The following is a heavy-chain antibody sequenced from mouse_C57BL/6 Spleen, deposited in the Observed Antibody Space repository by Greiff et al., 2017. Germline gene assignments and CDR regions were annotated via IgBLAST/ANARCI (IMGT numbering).Heavy chain of an antibody. CDR2: IDPSDSET. CDR3: ARGIYYGYDY. CDR1: GYTFTSYW. V-gene: IGHV1-52*01. D-gene: IGHD2-2*01. Sequence: QVQLQQPGAELVRPGSSVKLSCKASGYTFTSYWLHWVKQRPIQGLEWIGNIDPSDSETHYNQKFKDKATLTVDKSSSTAYMQLSSLTSEDSAVYYCARGIYYGYDYWGQGTTLTVSS. J-gene: IGHJ2*01.